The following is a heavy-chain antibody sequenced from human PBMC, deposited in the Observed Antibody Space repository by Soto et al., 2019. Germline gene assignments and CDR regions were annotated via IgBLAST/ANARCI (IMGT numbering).Heavy chain of an antibody. CDR1: GYTFTSYG. V-gene: IGHV1-18*01. CDR3: ARDPPGAGDY. CDR2: ISAYNGNT. Sequence: QVQLVQSGAEVKKPGASVKVSCEASGYTFTSYGISWVRQAPGQGLEWVGWISAYNGNTNYAQKVQGRATMTTDTSTSTAYMELRSLRSNDTAVYYSARDPPGAGDYWGQVTLVTVSS. J-gene: IGHJ4*02. D-gene: IGHD3-10*01.